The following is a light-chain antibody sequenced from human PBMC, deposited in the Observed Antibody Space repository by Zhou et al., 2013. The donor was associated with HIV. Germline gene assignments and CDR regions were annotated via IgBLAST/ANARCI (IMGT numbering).Light chain of an antibody. CDR1: QSIANN. V-gene: IGKV3-15*01. Sequence: EIMMTQSPATVSVSPGERVTLSCRASQSIANNLAWYRQKPGQAPRLLIYGASTRATGIPTRISGSGAWTEFTLTISSMQSEDFAVYYCQQYNNWPPNTFGQGTKLEIK. CDR3: QQYNNWPPNT. CDR2: GAS. J-gene: IGKJ2*01.